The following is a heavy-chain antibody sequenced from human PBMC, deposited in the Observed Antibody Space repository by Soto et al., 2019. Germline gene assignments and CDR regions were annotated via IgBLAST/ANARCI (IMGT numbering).Heavy chain of an antibody. CDR3: ARELPQRQGRNMDV. Sequence: SSETLSLTCTVTGGSMSSGDYYWTWIRQHPGKGLEWIGYINYRGSLYYNPSLKSRVSMSVVTSKNQFSLNLSSVTAADTAVYYCARELPQRQGRNMDVWGQGTTVTVSS. V-gene: IGHV4-31*03. D-gene: IGHD1-1*01. CDR1: GGSMSSGDYY. CDR2: INYRGSL. J-gene: IGHJ6*02.